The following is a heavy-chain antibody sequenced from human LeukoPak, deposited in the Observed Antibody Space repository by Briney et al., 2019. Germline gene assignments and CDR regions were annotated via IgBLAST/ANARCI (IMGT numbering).Heavy chain of an antibody. Sequence: SVKVSCKASGYTFTGYFMHWVRQAPGQGLEWMGRIIPILGIANYAQKFQGRVTITADKSTSTAYMELSSLRSEDTAVYYCARDGEDLGLEPREPSYYYGMDVWGQGTTVTVSS. D-gene: IGHD1-1*01. V-gene: IGHV1-69*04. J-gene: IGHJ6*02. CDR2: IIPILGIA. CDR3: ARDGEDLGLEPREPSYYYGMDV. CDR1: GYTFTGYF.